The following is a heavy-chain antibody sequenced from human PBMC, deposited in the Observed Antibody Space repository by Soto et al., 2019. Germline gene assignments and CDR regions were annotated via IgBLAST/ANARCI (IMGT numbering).Heavy chain of an antibody. Sequence: EVQLVESGGGLVKPGGSLRLSCAASGFTFSSYSMNWVRQAPGKGLEWVSSISSSSSYIYYADSVKARFTISRDNAKNSLYLQMNSLRAEDTAVYYCARDVAAAAPDYYYYYGMDVWGQGTTVTVSS. V-gene: IGHV3-21*01. CDR1: GFTFSSYS. CDR3: ARDVAAAAPDYYYYYGMDV. J-gene: IGHJ6*02. CDR2: ISSSSSYI. D-gene: IGHD6-13*01.